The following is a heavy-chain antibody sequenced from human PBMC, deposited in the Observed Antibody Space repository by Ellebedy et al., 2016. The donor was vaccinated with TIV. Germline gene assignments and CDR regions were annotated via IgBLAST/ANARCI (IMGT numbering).Heavy chain of an antibody. V-gene: IGHV4-61*01. CDR2: IYSSGNT. CDR3: ARERHYGMDV. CDR1: GGSVSSGSYY. D-gene: IGHD1-1*01. Sequence: SETLSLTCTVSGGSVSSGSYYWSRIRQPPGRGLEWIGYIYSSGNTNYNPSLKNRVTISVDTSKNQFSLNLSSVTAADTAVYYCARERHYGMDVWGQGTTVTVSS. J-gene: IGHJ6*02.